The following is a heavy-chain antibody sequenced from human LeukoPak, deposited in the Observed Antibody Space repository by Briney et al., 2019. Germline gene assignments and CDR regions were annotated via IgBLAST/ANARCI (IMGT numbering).Heavy chain of an antibody. CDR3: AVISAAGTTHWFDP. V-gene: IGHV4-39*01. CDR2: IYYSGIT. J-gene: IGHJ5*02. D-gene: IGHD6-13*01. CDR1: GGSIRTSSYY. Sequence: SETLSLTCTVSGGSIRTSSYYWGWIRQPPGKGLEWIGDIYYSGITYYNPSLKSRVTFSVDTSQNQFSLKLSSVAAADTAVYFCAVISAAGTTHWFDPWGQGTLVTVSS.